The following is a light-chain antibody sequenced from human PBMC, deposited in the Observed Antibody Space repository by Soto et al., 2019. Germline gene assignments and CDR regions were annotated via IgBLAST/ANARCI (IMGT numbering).Light chain of an antibody. CDR1: QSVSSSF. J-gene: IGKJ1*01. Sequence: EIVLTQSPGTLSLSPGERATLSCRASQSVSSSFLAWYQQEPGQSPRLLIYGASGRATGIPDRFSSSGSGTDFTLTISSLEPEDVAVYYCQQYGSAPRTFGQGTKVEVK. CDR3: QQYGSAPRT. CDR2: GAS. V-gene: IGKV3-20*01.